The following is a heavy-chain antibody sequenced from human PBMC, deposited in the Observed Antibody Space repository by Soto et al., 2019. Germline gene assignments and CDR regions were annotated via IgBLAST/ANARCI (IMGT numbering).Heavy chain of an antibody. CDR1: GFTFSDPY. D-gene: IGHD3-10*01. J-gene: IGHJ6*04. CDR3: TREPSYYGSGSHD. V-gene: IGHV3-72*01. CDR2: VKNRANSYTT. Sequence: AGGALRLSCAASGFTFSDPYMDWVRQAPGKGLEWVGRVKNRANSYTTEYAASVRGRFTISRDDSKNSVYLQMNSLKTEDTAVYYCTREPSYYGSGSHDWGDGTTFPVSP.